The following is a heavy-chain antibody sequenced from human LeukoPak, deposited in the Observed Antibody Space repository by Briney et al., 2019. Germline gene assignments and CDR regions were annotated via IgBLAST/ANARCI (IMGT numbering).Heavy chain of an antibody. CDR2: IKQDGSEK. CDR3: ARDRDSSSREVGPNWFDP. J-gene: IGHJ5*02. V-gene: IGHV3-7*01. CDR1: GFTFSSYA. D-gene: IGHD6-13*01. Sequence: PGGSLRLSCAASGFTFSSYAMSWVRQAPGKGLEWVANIKQDGSEKYYVDSVKGRFTISRDNAKNSLYLQMNSLRAEDTAVYYCARDRDSSSREVGPNWFDPWGQGTLVTVSS.